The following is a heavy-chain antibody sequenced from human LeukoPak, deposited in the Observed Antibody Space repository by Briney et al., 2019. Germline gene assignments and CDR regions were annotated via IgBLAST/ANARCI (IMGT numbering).Heavy chain of an antibody. Sequence: GGSLRLSCAASGFTFSSYEMNWVRQAPGKGLEWVSYISSSGSTIYYADSVKGRFTISRDNAKNSLYLQMNSLRAEDTAVYYCAASYGSGSYYIRLRYFDYWGQGTLVTVSS. CDR3: AASYGSGSYYIRLRYFDY. CDR1: GFTFSSYE. V-gene: IGHV3-48*03. D-gene: IGHD3-10*01. CDR2: ISSSGSTI. J-gene: IGHJ4*02.